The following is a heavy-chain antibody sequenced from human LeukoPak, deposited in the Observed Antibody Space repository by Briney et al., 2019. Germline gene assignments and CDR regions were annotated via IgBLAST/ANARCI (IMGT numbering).Heavy chain of an antibody. CDR3: ARVSVTLFGAVIILNAFDV. Sequence: GAAVKVSCKASGYTFINYGIRWVRQAPGQGLEWMGWISRYTGNTNYALQLQGRVTMTTDTSTSTAYMELRSLRSDDTAVYYCARVSVTLFGAVIILNAFDVWGQGTMVTVSS. V-gene: IGHV1-18*01. J-gene: IGHJ3*01. CDR1: GYTFINYG. D-gene: IGHD3-3*01. CDR2: ISRYTGNT.